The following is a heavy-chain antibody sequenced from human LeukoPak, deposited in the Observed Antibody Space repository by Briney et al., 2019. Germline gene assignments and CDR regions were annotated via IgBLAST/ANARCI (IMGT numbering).Heavy chain of an antibody. Sequence: ASVKVSCKASGYTFTSYGISWVRQAPGQGLEWMGWISAYNGNTNYAQKLQGRVTMTTDTSTSTAYMELRSLRSDDTAVYYCARDQFIYCSSTSCYENWFDPWGQGTLVTVPS. CDR2: ISAYNGNT. CDR3: ARDQFIYCSSTSCYENWFDP. J-gene: IGHJ5*02. D-gene: IGHD2-2*01. V-gene: IGHV1-18*04. CDR1: GYTFTSYG.